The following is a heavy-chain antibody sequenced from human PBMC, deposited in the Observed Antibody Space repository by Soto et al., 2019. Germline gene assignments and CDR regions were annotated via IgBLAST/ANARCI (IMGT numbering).Heavy chain of an antibody. V-gene: IGHV1-18*01. J-gene: IGHJ6*02. D-gene: IGHD4-17*01. CDR2: ISAFNGNT. Sequence: ASVKVSCKASGYTFTSYGISWVRQAPGQGLEWMGWISAFNGNTNYAQKLQGRVTMTTDTSTSTAYMELRSLRSDDTAVYYCAREGLTVTTDYYYYGMDVWGQGTTVTVSS. CDR1: GYTFTSYG. CDR3: AREGLTVTTDYYYYGMDV.